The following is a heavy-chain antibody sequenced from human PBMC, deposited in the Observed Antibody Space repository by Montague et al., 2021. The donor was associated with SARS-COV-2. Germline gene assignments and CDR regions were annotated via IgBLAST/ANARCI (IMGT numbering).Heavy chain of an antibody. CDR3: ARAGGYSDYWSGYSSSASFFDP. D-gene: IGHD3-3*01. CDR1: GGSVSSYY. CDR2: IYYSGST. J-gene: IGHJ5*02. Sequence: SETLSLTCTVSGGSVSSYYWSWIRQSPGKGLQWLGYIYYSGSTDYNPSLKSRVTMSVDTSKNQLSLRLNSVTTADTAVYFCARAGGYSDYWSGYSSSASFFDPWGQGILVTVSS. V-gene: IGHV4-59*02.